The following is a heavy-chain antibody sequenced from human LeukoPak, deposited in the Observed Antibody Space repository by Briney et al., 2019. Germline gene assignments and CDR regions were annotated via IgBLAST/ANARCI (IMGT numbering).Heavy chain of an antibody. CDR1: GFTFSSYW. CDR2: INSDGSST. J-gene: IGHJ4*02. Sequence: GGSLRLSCAASGFTFSSYWMHWVRQAPGKGLVWVSRINSDGSSTSYADSVKGRFTISRDNATNTLYLQMNSLRAEDTAVYYCARENYSSSGRKFDYWGQGTLVTVSS. CDR3: ARENYSSSGRKFDY. D-gene: IGHD6-13*01. V-gene: IGHV3-74*01.